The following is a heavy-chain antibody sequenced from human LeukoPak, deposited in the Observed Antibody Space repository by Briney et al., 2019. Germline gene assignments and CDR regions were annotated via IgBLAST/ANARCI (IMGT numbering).Heavy chain of an antibody. Sequence: GGSLRPSCAASGFTFSGSAMHWVRQASGKGLEWVGRIRSTANSYATAYAASVNGRFTISRDDSKNTAYLQMNSLRAEDTAVYYCAKEGHLRKSFGSVLGVAVRPRYFDLWGRGTLVTVSS. CDR3: AKEGHLRKSFGSVLGVAVRPRYFDL. J-gene: IGHJ2*01. D-gene: IGHD6-19*01. CDR1: GFTFSGSA. V-gene: IGHV3-73*01. CDR2: IRSTANSYAT.